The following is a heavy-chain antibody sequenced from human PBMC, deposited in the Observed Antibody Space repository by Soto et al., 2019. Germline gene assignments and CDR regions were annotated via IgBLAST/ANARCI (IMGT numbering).Heavy chain of an antibody. J-gene: IGHJ6*02. CDR3: ARGLITMVREHNRSYYYYYGMDV. V-gene: IGHV4-34*01. D-gene: IGHD3-10*01. CDR2: INHSGST. Sequence: QVQLQQWGAGLLKPSETLSLTCAVYGGSFSGYYWSWIRQPPGKGLEWIGEINHSGSTNYNPSLKSRVTISVDTSKNQFSLKLSSVTAADTAVYYCARGLITMVREHNRSYYYYYGMDVWGQGTTVTVSS. CDR1: GGSFSGYY.